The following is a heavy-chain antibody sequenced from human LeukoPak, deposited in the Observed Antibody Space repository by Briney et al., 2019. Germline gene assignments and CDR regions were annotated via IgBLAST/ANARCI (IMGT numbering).Heavy chain of an antibody. D-gene: IGHD3-22*01. CDR2: IIPIFGTA. V-gene: IGHV1-69*13. CDR3: AVRAIVVVQSFDY. Sequence: SVKVSCKTSGYTFTSYAISWVRQAPGQGLEWMGGIIPIFGTANYAQKFQGRVTITADESTSTAYMELSSLRSEDTAVYYCAVRAIVVVQSFDYWGQGTLVTVSS. CDR1: GYTFTSYA. J-gene: IGHJ4*02.